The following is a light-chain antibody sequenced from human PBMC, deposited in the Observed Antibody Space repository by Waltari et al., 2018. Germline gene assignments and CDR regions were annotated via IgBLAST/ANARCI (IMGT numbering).Light chain of an antibody. CDR2: DVS. J-gene: IGLJ3*02. CDR3: SSYTSSSTWV. V-gene: IGLV2-14*01. Sequence: QSALTQPASVSGSPGQSITISCPGTNSDGGGYNDVSWYQQPPGNAPKLMIYDVSKRPSGVSNRFSGSKSGNTASLTISWLQAEDEADYYCSSYTSSSTWVFGGGTKLTVL. CDR1: NSDGGGYND.